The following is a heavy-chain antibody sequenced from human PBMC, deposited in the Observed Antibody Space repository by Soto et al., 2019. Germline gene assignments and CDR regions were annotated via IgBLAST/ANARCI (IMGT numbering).Heavy chain of an antibody. Sequence: EVQLVESGGGLVLPGGSLRLSCAASGFTFSSLWMSWVRQAPGKGLEWVANIKPDGSDQYYVDSVKGRFTISRDNARNSLYLQMNSLRGDHTAVYYYTRARGSYYFDFWGQGTLVTVSP. CDR2: IKPDGSDQ. D-gene: IGHD3-16*01. CDR1: GFTFSSLW. J-gene: IGHJ4*02. CDR3: TRARGSYYFDF. V-gene: IGHV3-7*01.